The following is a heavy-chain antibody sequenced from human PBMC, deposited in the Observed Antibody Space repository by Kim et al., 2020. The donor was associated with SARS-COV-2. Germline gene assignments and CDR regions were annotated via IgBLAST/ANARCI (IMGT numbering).Heavy chain of an antibody. J-gene: IGHJ4*02. Sequence: SVKARFTISRDNSKNTLYLQMNGLRAEDTAVYYCAKDLQLYYGSVSYPYYWGQGTLVTVSS. CDR3: AKDLQLYYGSVSYPYY. V-gene: IGHV3-30*02. D-gene: IGHD3-10*01.